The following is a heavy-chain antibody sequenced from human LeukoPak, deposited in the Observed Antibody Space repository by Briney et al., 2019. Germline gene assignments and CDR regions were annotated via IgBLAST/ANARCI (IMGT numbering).Heavy chain of an antibody. V-gene: IGHV3-7*01. Sequence: PGGSLRLSCTASGFIFSTSWMTWVRQAPGKGLEWVANIKQDGSEKYYVDSVKGRFTISRDNAKNSLYLQMNSLRAEDTAVYYCARDRDMGDLTLDAFDIWGQGTMVTVSS. J-gene: IGHJ3*02. CDR1: GFIFSTSW. CDR3: ARDRDMGDLTLDAFDI. D-gene: IGHD1-26*01. CDR2: IKQDGSEK.